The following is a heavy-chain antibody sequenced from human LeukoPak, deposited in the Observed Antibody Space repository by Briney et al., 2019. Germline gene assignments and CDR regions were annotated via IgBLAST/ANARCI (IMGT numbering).Heavy chain of an antibody. J-gene: IGHJ4*02. CDR1: GFNFNDYA. D-gene: IGHD6-13*01. V-gene: IGHV3-7*01. CDR3: AREPFAAPWDY. CDR2: IKEDGSAK. Sequence: PGGSLTLSCSASGFNFNDYAMTWVRQAPGKGLEWVANIKEDGSAKYYVDSVKGGFTISRDNANNSLYLQMNSLRAEDTALYYCAREPFAAPWDYWGQGALVTVSS.